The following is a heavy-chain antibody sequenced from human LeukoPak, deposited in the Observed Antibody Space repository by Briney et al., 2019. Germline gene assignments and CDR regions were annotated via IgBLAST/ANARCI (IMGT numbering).Heavy chain of an antibody. CDR1: GYTFTGYY. Sequence: ASVKVSCKASGYTFTGYYMHWVRQAPGQGLEWMGWINPNSGGTNYAQKFQGRVTMTRDTSISTAYMELSRLRSDDTAVYYCAKCRLTYGDMSDYWGQGTLVTVSS. V-gene: IGHV1-2*02. CDR2: INPNSGGT. J-gene: IGHJ4*02. CDR3: AKCRLTYGDMSDY. D-gene: IGHD4-17*01.